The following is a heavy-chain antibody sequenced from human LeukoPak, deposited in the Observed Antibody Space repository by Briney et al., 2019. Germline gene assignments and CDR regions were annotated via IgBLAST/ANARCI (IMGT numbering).Heavy chain of an antibody. V-gene: IGHV4-59*01. CDR2: FYYSGST. CDR1: GGSISSYY. Sequence: SETLSLTCTVSGGSISSYYWTWIRQPPGKGLEWIGYFYYSGSTNYNPSLKSRVTISVDTSKNQFSLKLSSVTAADTAVYYCATGAGSGSYWDYWGQGTLVTVSS. J-gene: IGHJ4*02. CDR3: ATGAGSGSYWDY. D-gene: IGHD3-10*01.